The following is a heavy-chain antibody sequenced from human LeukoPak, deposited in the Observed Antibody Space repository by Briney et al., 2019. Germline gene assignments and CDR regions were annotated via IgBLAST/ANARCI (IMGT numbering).Heavy chain of an antibody. V-gene: IGHV1-2*02. CDR1: GYTLTELS. CDR3: ARSRIAAAGTVGSYYMDV. D-gene: IGHD6-13*01. J-gene: IGHJ6*03. CDR2: INPNSGGT. Sequence: ASVKVSCKVSGYTLTELSMHWVRQAPGKGLEWMGWINPNSGGTNYAQKFQGRVTMTRDTSISTAYMELSRLRSDDTAVYYCARSRIAAAGTVGSYYMDVWGKGTTVTISS.